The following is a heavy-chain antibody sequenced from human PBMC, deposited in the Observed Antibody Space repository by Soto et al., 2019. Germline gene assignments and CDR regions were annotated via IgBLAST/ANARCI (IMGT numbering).Heavy chain of an antibody. CDR2: ISNNGNT. D-gene: IGHD4-17*01. CDR1: GGSISSYR. CDR3: GRESGATLDYEAY. J-gene: IGHJ4*01. Sequence: KTSETLSLTCTVSGGSISSYRWSWIRQPAWKGLEWIGCISNNGNTQYNPSLKSRVTVSVDTSRNQFFLNLHSVTAADSAVYFCGRESGATLDYEAYWDHGTPVTVSS. V-gene: IGHV4-4*07.